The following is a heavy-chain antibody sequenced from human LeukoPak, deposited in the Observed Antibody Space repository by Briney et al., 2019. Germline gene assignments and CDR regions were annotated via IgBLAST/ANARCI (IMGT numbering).Heavy chain of an antibody. CDR2: IKSKTDGGTT. Sequence: GGSLRLSCAASEFTFSNAWMNWVRQAPGKGLEWVGRIKSKTDGGTTDYAAPVKGRFTISRDDSKNTLYLQMNSLKTEDTAVYYCTRRGRANRITSNWGQGTLVTVSS. V-gene: IGHV3-15*01. CDR1: EFTFSNAW. CDR3: TRRGRANRITSN. J-gene: IGHJ4*02. D-gene: IGHD3-10*01.